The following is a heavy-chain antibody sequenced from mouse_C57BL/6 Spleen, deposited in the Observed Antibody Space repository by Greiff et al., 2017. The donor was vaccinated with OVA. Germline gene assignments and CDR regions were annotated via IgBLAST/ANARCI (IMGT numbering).Heavy chain of an antibody. CDR3: ARHGDDYDTWFAY. V-gene: IGHV5-6*01. CDR2: ISSGGSYT. CDR1: GFTFSSYG. J-gene: IGHJ3*01. Sequence: VQLVESGGDLVKPGGSLKLSCAASGFTFSSYGMSWVRQTPDKRLEWVATISSGGSYTYYPDSVKGRFTISRDNAKNTLYLQMSSLKSEDTAMYYCARHGDDYDTWFAYWGQGTLVTVSA. D-gene: IGHD2-4*01.